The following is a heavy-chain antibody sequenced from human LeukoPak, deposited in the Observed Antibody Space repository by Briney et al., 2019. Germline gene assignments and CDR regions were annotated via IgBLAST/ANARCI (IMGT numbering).Heavy chain of an antibody. D-gene: IGHD3-22*01. CDR3: ARDTHSHYYDSSGYYYYYYGMDV. CDR2: IYYSGST. J-gene: IGHJ6*02. CDR1: GGSISSYY. V-gene: IGHV4-59*01. Sequence: SETLSLTCTVSGGSISSYYWSWIRQPPGKGLEWIGNIYYSGSTNYNPSLKSRVTISVDTSKNQFSLKLSSVTAADTAVYYCARDTHSHYYDSSGYYYYYYGMDVWGQGTTVTVSS.